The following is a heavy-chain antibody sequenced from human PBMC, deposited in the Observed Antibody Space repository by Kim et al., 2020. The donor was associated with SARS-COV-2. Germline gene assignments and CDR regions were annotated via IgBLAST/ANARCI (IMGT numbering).Heavy chain of an antibody. V-gene: IGHV3-23*01. CDR3: AKEPYGGNFYYYYGMDV. CDR2: ISGSGGST. D-gene: IGHD2-15*01. J-gene: IGHJ6*02. CDR1: GFTFSSYA. Sequence: GGSLRLSCAASGFTFSSYAMSWVRQAPGKGLEWVSAISGSGGSTYYADSVKGRFTISRDNSKNTLYLQMNSLRAEDTAVYYCAKEPYGGNFYYYYGMDVWGQGTTVTVSS.